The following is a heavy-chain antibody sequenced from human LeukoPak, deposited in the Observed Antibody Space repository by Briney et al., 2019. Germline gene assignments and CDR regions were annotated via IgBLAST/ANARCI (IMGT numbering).Heavy chain of an antibody. Sequence: GGSLRLSCAASGFTFDDYGMSWVRQAPGKGLEWVSGINWNGGSTGYADSVKGRFTISRDNAKNSLYLQMNSLRAEDTALYYCAREDTIAARNLTQYYYDYYMDVWGKGTTVTVSS. V-gene: IGHV3-20*04. J-gene: IGHJ6*03. CDR1: GFTFDDYG. CDR2: INWNGGST. D-gene: IGHD6-6*01. CDR3: AREDTIAARNLTQYYYDYYMDV.